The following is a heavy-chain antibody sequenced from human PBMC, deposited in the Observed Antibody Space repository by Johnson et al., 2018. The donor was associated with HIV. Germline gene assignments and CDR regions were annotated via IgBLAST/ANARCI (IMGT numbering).Heavy chain of an antibody. CDR3: ARARPLGYCSGGSCYWGAFDI. Sequence: VQLVESGGGLVQPGRSLRLSCAASGFTFSSYWMSWVRQAPGKGLEWVANIKQDGSEKYYVDSVKGRFTISRDNTKNSLYLQMNSLRAEDTALYYCARARPLGYCSGGSCYWGAFDIWGQGTMVTVSS. D-gene: IGHD2-15*01. V-gene: IGHV3-7*03. CDR2: IKQDGSEK. J-gene: IGHJ3*02. CDR1: GFTFSSYW.